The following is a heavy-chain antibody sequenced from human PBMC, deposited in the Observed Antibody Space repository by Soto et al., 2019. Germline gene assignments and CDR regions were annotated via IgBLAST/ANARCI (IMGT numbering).Heavy chain of an antibody. CDR2: ISSSGSTI. D-gene: IGHD6-6*01. J-gene: IGHJ4*02. CDR1: GFTFSNAW. Sequence: LRLSCAASGFTFSNAWMNWVRQAPGKGLEWVSYISSSGSTIYYADSVKGRFTISRDNAKNSLYLQMNSLRAEDTAVYYCAREGIISSSSPIPLDYWGQGTLVTVSS. V-gene: IGHV3-48*03. CDR3: AREGIISSSSPIPLDY.